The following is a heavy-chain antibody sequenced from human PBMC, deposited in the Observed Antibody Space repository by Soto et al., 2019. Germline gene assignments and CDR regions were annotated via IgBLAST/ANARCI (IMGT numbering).Heavy chain of an antibody. J-gene: IGHJ4*02. V-gene: IGHV4-59*01. CDR3: ARGSLTGTTPPDY. CDR1: GGSISSYY. D-gene: IGHD1-20*01. CDR2: IYYSGST. Sequence: QVQLQESGPGLVKPSETLSLTCTVSGGSISSYYWSWIRQPPGKGLEWIGYIYYSGSTNYNPSLKSRVTISVDTSKNQFSLKLSSVTAADTAVYYCARGSLTGTTPPDYWGQGTLVTVSS.